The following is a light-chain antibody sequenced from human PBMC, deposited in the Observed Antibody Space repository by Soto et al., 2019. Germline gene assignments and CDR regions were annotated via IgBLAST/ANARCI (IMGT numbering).Light chain of an antibody. J-gene: IGLJ1*01. CDR2: VAI. CDR3: CSYVGAATYV. V-gene: IGLV2-23*01. CDR1: SSNIGGYNV. Sequence: QSVLTQPASVSGSPGQSITISCSGTSSNIGGYNVVSWYQQHPGKAPKVIIYVAIKRPSGVSNRFSGSISGTTASLTISGLQADDEADYYCCSYVGAATYVFGSGTKVTVL.